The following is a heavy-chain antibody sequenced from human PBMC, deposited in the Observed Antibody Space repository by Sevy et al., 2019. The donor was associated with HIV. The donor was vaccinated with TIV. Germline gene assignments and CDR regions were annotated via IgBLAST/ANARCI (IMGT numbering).Heavy chain of an antibody. J-gene: IGHJ4*02. D-gene: IGHD3-9*01. Sequence: GGSLRLSCAASGFTFSSYAMSWVRQAPGKGLEWVSAISGSGGSTYYADSGKGRFTISRDNSKNTLYLQMNSLRAEDTAVYYCAKDLYDILTGYSTTFDYWGQGTLVTVSS. CDR1: GFTFSSYA. CDR2: ISGSGGST. CDR3: AKDLYDILTGYSTTFDY. V-gene: IGHV3-23*01.